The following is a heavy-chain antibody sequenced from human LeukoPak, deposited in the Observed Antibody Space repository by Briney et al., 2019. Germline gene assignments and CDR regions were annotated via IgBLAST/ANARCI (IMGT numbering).Heavy chain of an antibody. D-gene: IGHD3-22*01. V-gene: IGHV4-30-2*05. Sequence: SETLSLTCAVSGGSISSGGYSWSWIRQPPGKGLEWIGYIYHSGSTYYNPSLKSRVTISVDTSKNQFSLKLSSVTAADTAVYYCAGDYYDSSGYQTYYWGQGTLVTVSS. CDR2: IYHSGST. CDR1: GGSISSGGYS. CDR3: AGDYYDSSGYQTYY. J-gene: IGHJ4*02.